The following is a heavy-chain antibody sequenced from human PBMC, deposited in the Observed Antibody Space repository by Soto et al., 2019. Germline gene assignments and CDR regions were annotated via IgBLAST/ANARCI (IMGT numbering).Heavy chain of an antibody. CDR1: GFTFSSYT. CDR3: TRGGRNQLGDSYVN. CDR2: IYYDGSQK. V-gene: IGHV3-30*04. Sequence: QVQLVESGGGVVQPGRSLRLSCAASGFTFSSYTMHWVRQAPGKGLEWVALIYYDGSQKYYADSVKGRFTISRDKYKKRTKLGMNSLRTEDTALFYCTRGGRNQLGDSYVNWGQGTMVTVSS. J-gene: IGHJ4*02. D-gene: IGHD1-1*01.